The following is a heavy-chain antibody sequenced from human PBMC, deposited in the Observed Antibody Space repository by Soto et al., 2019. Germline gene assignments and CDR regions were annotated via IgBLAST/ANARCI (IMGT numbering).Heavy chain of an antibody. D-gene: IGHD6-6*01. CDR3: ACVGGDSSSSAWFDP. CDR1: GYTFTGYY. Sequence: ASVKVSCKASGYTFTGYYMHWVRQAPGQGLEWMGWINPNSGGTNYAQKFQGWVTMTRDTSISAAYMELSRLRSDDTAVYYCACVGGDSSSSAWFDPWGQRTLVTVSS. V-gene: IGHV1-2*04. J-gene: IGHJ5*02. CDR2: INPNSGGT.